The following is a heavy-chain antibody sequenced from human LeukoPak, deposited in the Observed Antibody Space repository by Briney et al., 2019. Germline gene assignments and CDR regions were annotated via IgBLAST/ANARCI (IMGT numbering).Heavy chain of an antibody. V-gene: IGHV3-66*01. D-gene: IGHD3-22*01. J-gene: IGHJ4*02. Sequence: GGSLRLSCAASGFIISGNYMNWVRQAPGKGLEWLSVIYSGGSTYYADSVKGRFTTSRDDSKNTLYLQMNSLRVEGTAVYYCARDRGAYYYDTGYWGQGILVTVSS. CDR2: IYSGGST. CDR1: GFIISGNY. CDR3: ARDRGAYYYDTGY.